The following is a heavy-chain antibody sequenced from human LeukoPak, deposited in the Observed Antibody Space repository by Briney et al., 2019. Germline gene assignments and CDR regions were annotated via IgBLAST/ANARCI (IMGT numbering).Heavy chain of an antibody. Sequence: PGGSLRLSCAASGFSFSRYRMNWVRQAPGKGLEWVSSISSNGDYIYYGDSVKGRFTMSRDNAKNSLYLQLSSLRAEDTAVYYCARGPSSSSWSRFDPWGQGTLVTVSS. CDR3: ARGPSSSSWSRFDP. V-gene: IGHV3-21*01. CDR1: GFSFSRYR. J-gene: IGHJ5*02. CDR2: ISSNGDYI. D-gene: IGHD6-13*01.